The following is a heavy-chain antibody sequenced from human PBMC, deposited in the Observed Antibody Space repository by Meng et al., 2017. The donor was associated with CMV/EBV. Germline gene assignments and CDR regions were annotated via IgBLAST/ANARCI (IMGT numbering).Heavy chain of an antibody. J-gene: IGHJ6*02. D-gene: IGHD4-11*01. CDR2: ISSSSSTI. V-gene: IGHV3-48*04. CDR3: AREGGVTTGGYGMDV. Sequence: GGSLRLSCAASGFTFSSYSMNWVRQAPGKGLEWVSSISSSSSTIYYADSVKGRFTISRDNAKNSLYLQMNSLRAEDTAVYYCAREGGVTTGGYGMDVWGQGTTVTVSS. CDR1: GFTFSSYS.